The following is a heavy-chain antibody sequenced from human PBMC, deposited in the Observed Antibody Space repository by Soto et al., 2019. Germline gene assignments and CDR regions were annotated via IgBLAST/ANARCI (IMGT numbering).Heavy chain of an antibody. D-gene: IGHD2-21*02. CDR3: TAMTALY. Sequence: GGSLRLACAACGVSVRNAWMSWVRQAPGKGLEWVGRILSKSDGGTIDYNAPVNGRFTISRDDSKNTLNLQMDRLNSEDTAVYYCTAMTALYWGQGPLVTVSS. V-gene: IGHV3-15*01. CDR1: GVSVRNAW. J-gene: IGHJ4*02. CDR2: ILSKSDGGTI.